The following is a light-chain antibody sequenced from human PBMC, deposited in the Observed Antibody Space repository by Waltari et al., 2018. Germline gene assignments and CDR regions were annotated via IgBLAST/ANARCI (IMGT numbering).Light chain of an antibody. J-gene: IGKJ2*01. Sequence: DIVMTQSPDSLAVSLGERATINCKSSQSVLYSSNHKNYLAWYQQKPGQPPKLLIYWASTRESGVPDRFSGSGSGTDFTLTISSLQPDDVATYYCQQYNSYPYTFGQGTKVEI. V-gene: IGKV4-1*01. CDR2: WAS. CDR3: QQYNSYPYT. CDR1: QSVLYSSNHKNY.